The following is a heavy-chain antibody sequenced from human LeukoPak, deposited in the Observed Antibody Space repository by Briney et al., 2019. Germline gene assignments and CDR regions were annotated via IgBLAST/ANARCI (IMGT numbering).Heavy chain of an antibody. J-gene: IGHJ3*01. D-gene: IGHD1-26*01. V-gene: IGHV3-20*04. CDR2: LNWNGGST. CDR1: GFTFEKHG. CDR3: ARDGRYIGLDF. Sequence: PGGSLRLSCAASGFTFEKHGMSWVRQAPGKGLEWVSGLNWNGGSTGYADSVKGRFTISRDNAKKSLYLQMNSMRAEDTALYYCARDGRYIGLDFWGQGTMVTVSS.